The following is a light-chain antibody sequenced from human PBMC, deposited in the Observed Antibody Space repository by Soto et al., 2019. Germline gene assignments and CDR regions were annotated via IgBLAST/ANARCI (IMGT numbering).Light chain of an antibody. CDR1: GSNIGAPYD. CDR3: QSYDISLHNYV. V-gene: IGLV1-40*01. Sequence: QSALTQPPSLSGAPGQRVTISCTGSGSNIGAPYDVHWYQHLPGTAPKLLIYGDNNRPSGVPDRFSGSKSGTSASLAITRLQAEDEADYYCQSYDISLHNYVFGTGTKLTVL. J-gene: IGLJ1*01. CDR2: GDN.